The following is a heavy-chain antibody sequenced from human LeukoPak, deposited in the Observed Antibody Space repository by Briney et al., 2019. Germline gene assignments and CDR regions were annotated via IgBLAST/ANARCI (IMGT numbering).Heavy chain of an antibody. V-gene: IGHV4-34*01. CDR3: ARGNTRDL. Sequence: SETLSLTCAVYGGSFSGYYWSWIRQPPGKGLEWIGEINHSGSTNYNPSLKSRVTISVDTSKNQFSLKLSSVTAADTAVYYCARGNTRDLWGRGTLVTVSS. D-gene: IGHD1-26*01. CDR2: INHSGST. J-gene: IGHJ2*01. CDR1: GGSFSGYY.